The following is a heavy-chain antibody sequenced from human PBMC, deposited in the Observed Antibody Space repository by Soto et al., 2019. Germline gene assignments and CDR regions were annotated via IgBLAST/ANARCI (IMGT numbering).Heavy chain of an antibody. CDR1: GGTFSSYA. CDR2: IITIFGTA. D-gene: IGHD1-20*01. CDR3: LTGTTSMYGMDV. V-gene: IGHV1-69*01. J-gene: IGHJ6*02. Sequence: QVQLVQSGAEVKKPGSSVKVSCKASGGTFSSYAISWVRQAPGQGLEWMGGIITIFGTANYAQKFQGRVTITADESTSTAYMELSSLRSEDTDVYYCLTGTTSMYGMDVWGQGTTVTVSS.